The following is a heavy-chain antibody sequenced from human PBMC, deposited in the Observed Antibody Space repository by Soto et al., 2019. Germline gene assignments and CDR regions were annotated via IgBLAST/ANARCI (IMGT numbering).Heavy chain of an antibody. Sequence: EVQLVESGGGLVRPGRSLRLSCAASGFTFDDYAMHWVRQVPGKGLEWVSGISWESGSIGYADSVKGRFTISRDNAKNSLYLQMNSLRVEDTALYYCAKDHDEDFGYDLDYFNLWGQGTLVTVSS. CDR1: GFTFDDYA. CDR2: ISWESGSI. V-gene: IGHV3-9*01. D-gene: IGHD5-12*01. J-gene: IGHJ4*02. CDR3: AKDHDEDFGYDLDYFNL.